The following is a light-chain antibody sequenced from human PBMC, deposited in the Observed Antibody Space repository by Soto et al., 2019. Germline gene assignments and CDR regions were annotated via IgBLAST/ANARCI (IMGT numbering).Light chain of an antibody. V-gene: IGKV3-15*01. Sequence: EMVLTQSPATLSVSRGERVSVSCRASQSVDINLAWYQQKPGQAPRLLIYGASTRATDMPGRFSGRGSGTEFTLTISSLQPEDFATYYCLQDYNYPRTFGQRTKVDIK. CDR1: QSVDIN. J-gene: IGKJ1*01. CDR2: GAS. CDR3: LQDYNYPRT.